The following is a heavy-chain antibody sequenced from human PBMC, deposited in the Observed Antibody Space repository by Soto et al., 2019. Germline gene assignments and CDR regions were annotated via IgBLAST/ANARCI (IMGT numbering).Heavy chain of an antibody. CDR2: ISTYTGNT. CDR3: ARDPYHVLMVNAPNLYGMDV. CDR1: GYTFTTYD. J-gene: IGHJ6*02. V-gene: IGHV1-18*01. Sequence: QVRLVQSGAEVKKPGASVKVSCKASGYTFTTYDISWVRQAPGQGLELMGRISTYTGNTNYPQSLQGRLTMTTDTSTTTAYMELRSLRSDDTAVYYCARDPYHVLMVNAPNLYGMDVWGQGTTVTVSS. D-gene: IGHD2-8*01.